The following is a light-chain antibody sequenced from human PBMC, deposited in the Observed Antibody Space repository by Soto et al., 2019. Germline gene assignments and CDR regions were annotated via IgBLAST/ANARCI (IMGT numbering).Light chain of an antibody. CDR3: QQRSNWPLT. CDR2: DAS. CDR1: QSVSSY. Sequence: EIVLTQSPATLSLSPGERATLSCRASQSVSSYLAWYQQKPGQAPRLLIYDASNRSTGIPARFSGSGSGPDFNLTISSLETEDFAVYYCQQRSNWPLTFGGGTKVEIK. J-gene: IGKJ4*01. V-gene: IGKV3-11*01.